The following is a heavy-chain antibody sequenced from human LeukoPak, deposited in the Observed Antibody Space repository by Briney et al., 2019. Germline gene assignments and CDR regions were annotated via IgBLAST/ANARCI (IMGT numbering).Heavy chain of an antibody. CDR3: ARTMIVSYYFDY. J-gene: IGHJ4*02. CDR2: ISGRGDST. D-gene: IGHD3-22*01. Sequence: GGSRRLSCAASGFTSSIYAMSWVRQAPGKGLEWVAGISGRGDSTYYADSVKGRFTISRDNSKNTLYLQMNSLRAEATAVYYCARTMIVSYYFDYWGQGTLVTVSS. V-gene: IGHV3-23*01. CDR1: GFTSSIYA.